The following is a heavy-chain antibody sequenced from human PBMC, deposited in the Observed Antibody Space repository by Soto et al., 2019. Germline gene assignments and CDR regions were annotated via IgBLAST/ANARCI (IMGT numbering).Heavy chain of an antibody. CDR1: GGSISSSSYY. CDR2: IYYSGNT. J-gene: IGHJ4*02. D-gene: IGHD1-26*01. V-gene: IGHV4-39*01. CDR3: ASRELLLFYFDY. Sequence: ASETLSLTCTVSGGSISSSSYYWGWIRQPPGKGLEWIGSIYYSGNTYYNPSLRSRVTISVDTSKNQFSLKLSSVTAADTAVYYCASRELLLFYFDYWGQGTLVTVSS.